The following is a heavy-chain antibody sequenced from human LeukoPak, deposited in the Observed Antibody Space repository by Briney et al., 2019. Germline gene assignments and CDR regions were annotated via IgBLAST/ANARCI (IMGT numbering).Heavy chain of an antibody. CDR1: GGTIRSGGYS. CDR3: ARVFTSYDSRDRRAPLFGL. D-gene: IGHD3-22*01. CDR2: INHIGST. J-gene: IGHJ4*02. Sequence: PSETLSLTYSVSGGTIRSGGYSGSWIRQHPGKGLEWIGYINHIGSTNYNPSLKSRVLISVDTSKNNFSLRLTSVTAADSAVYYCARVFTSYDSRDRRAPLFGLWGQGTLVTVSS. V-gene: IGHV4-31*03.